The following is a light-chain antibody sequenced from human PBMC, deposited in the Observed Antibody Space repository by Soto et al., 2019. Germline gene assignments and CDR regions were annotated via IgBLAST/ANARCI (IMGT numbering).Light chain of an antibody. CDR1: QSISSW. CDR2: KAS. V-gene: IGKV1-5*03. CDR3: QQYSYFAT. J-gene: IGKJ1*01. Sequence: DIKMTQSPSTLSASVGDRVTITCRASQSISSWLTWYQQKAGQAPKLLIYKASIVERGVPSRFSGSGSGTEFTLTISSLQPYDSATYYCQQYSYFATFGQGTRVE.